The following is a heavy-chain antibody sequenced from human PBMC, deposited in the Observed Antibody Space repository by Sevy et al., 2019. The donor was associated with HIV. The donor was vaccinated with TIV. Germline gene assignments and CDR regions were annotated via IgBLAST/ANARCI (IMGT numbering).Heavy chain of an antibody. Sequence: SETLSLTCTVSGDSIGDYFWSWIRQPAGKGLEWIGRIYSNGATNHNPALKSRVAMSVDTSKNEFSLRLSSVTAADTAVYYCARDIGYCSSGRCLPGIYFDSWGQGAQVTVSS. CDR1: GDSIGDYF. J-gene: IGHJ4*02. D-gene: IGHD2-2*01. CDR3: ARDIGYCSSGRCLPGIYFDS. V-gene: IGHV4-4*07. CDR2: IYSNGAT.